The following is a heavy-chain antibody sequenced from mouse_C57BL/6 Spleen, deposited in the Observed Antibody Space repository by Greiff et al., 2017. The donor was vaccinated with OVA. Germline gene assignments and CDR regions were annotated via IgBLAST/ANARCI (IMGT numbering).Heavy chain of an antibody. V-gene: IGHV1-39*01. J-gene: IGHJ1*03. CDR3: ARSGYDYDAWYFDV. CDR1: GYSFTDYN. D-gene: IGHD2-4*01. CDR2: INPNYGTT. Sequence: EVKVVESGPELVQPGASVKISCKASGYSFTDYNMNWVKQSNGKSLEWIGVINPNYGTTSYNQKFKGKATLTVDQSSSTAYMQLNSLTSEDSAVYYCARSGYDYDAWYFDVWGTGTTVTVSS.